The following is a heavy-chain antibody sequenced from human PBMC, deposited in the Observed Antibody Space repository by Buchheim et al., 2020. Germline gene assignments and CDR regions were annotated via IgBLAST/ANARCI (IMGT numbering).Heavy chain of an antibody. D-gene: IGHD6-13*01. Sequence: EVQLVESGGDLVNPGGSLRLSCAASGFTFSNAWMSWVRQGPGKGLEWVGRIKSKTDGGTADYAAPVQGRFTISRDDSKNRLYLQMNSLKSEDTAVYFCTTHSPGIAAAGLIYWGHGTL. CDR2: IKSKTDGGTA. V-gene: IGHV3-15*01. CDR3: TTHSPGIAAAGLIY. J-gene: IGHJ4*01. CDR1: GFTFSNAW.